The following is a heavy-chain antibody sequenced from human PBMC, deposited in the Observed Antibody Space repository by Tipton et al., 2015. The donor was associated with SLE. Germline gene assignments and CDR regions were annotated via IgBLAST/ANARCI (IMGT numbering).Heavy chain of an antibody. CDR1: GGSINRSPFY. Sequence: TLSLTCTVSGGSINRSPFYWGWFRLSPGKGLEWHGSIHYTGNAYPNPSLKSRVTILRDTSKNKFYLKLSSMTAADTAVYFCSRRMVQRGVGGDHFHYWGQGTLV. CDR3: SRRMVQRGVGGDHFHY. D-gene: IGHD3-10*01. J-gene: IGHJ4*02. CDR2: IHYTGNA. V-gene: IGHV4-39*07.